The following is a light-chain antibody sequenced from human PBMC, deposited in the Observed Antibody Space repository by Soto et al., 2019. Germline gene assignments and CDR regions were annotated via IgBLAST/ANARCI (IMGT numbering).Light chain of an antibody. J-gene: IGKJ1*01. V-gene: IGKV3-20*01. Sequence: IVLTQSPASLSLSPGEISTLSCRASQSVSSYLAWYQQKPGQAPRLLIYDASNRATGIPDRFSGSGSGTDFTLTISRLEPEDFAVYYCQQYGRSGTFGQGTKVDI. CDR3: QQYGRSGT. CDR2: DAS. CDR1: QSVSSY.